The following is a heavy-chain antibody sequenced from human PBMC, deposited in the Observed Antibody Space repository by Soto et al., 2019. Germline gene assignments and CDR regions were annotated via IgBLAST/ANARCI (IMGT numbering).Heavy chain of an antibody. CDR2: IYFTGST. J-gene: IGHJ5*02. CDR3: ARGAVVDVLAAFKRELDP. Sequence: SETLSLTCTVSGDTVNNGDYFWSWIRQSPGKGLEWLGYIYFTGSTYYSPSLKSRLHISMDKSKNHFSLEMTSVTVADTAVYFCARGAVVDVLAAFKRELDPWGPGLLVTVSS. V-gene: IGHV4-30-4*01. CDR1: GDTVNNGDYF. D-gene: IGHD2-8*02.